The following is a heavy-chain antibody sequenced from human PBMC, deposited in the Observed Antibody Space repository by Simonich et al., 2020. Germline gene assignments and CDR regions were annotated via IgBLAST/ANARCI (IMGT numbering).Heavy chain of an antibody. CDR1: GGSISSYY. CDR3: ARHDRWLQFYFDY. Sequence: QVQLQESGPGLVKPSETLSLTCTVSGGSISSYYWSWIRQPPGKGLEWIVYIYYSGSTNYIPSLNRRVTISVDTSKNQFSLKLSSVTAADTAVYYCARHDRWLQFYFDYWGQGTLVTVSS. J-gene: IGHJ4*02. CDR2: IYYSGST. V-gene: IGHV4-59*08. D-gene: IGHD5-12*01.